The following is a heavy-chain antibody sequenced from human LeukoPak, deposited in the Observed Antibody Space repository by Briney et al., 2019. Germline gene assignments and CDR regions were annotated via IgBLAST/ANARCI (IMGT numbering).Heavy chain of an antibody. CDR3: AREGRDYYDSSGYYWFDP. J-gene: IGHJ5*02. V-gene: IGHV4-4*07. CDR2: IYTSGST. Sequence: PSETLSLTCTVSGGSISSYYWSWIRQPAGKGLEWIGRIYTSGSTKYNPSLKSRVTMSVDTSKNQFSLKLSSVTAADTAVHYCAREGRDYYDSSGYYWFDPWGQGTLVTVSS. CDR1: GGSISSYY. D-gene: IGHD3-22*01.